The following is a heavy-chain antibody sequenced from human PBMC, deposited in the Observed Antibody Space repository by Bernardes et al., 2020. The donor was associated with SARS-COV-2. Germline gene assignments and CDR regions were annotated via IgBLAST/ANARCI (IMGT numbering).Heavy chain of an antibody. D-gene: IGHD3-10*01. J-gene: IGHJ5*02. V-gene: IGHV3-49*02. CDR3: ATLGVRSWFDP. Sequence: GRFTISRDDSESIAYLQMNSLKTEDTAVYYCATLGVRSWFDPWGQGTLVTVSS.